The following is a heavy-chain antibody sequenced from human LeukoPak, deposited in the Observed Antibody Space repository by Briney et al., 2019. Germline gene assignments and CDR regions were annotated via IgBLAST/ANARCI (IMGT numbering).Heavy chain of an antibody. D-gene: IGHD5/OR15-5a*01. CDR3: ASSVEDAFDI. Sequence: PSGTLSLTCTVSGGSISSYYWSWIRQPPGKGLEWIGYIYYSGSTNYNPSLKSRVTISVDTSKNQFSLKLSSVTAADTAVYYCASSVEDAFDIWGQGTMVTVSS. V-gene: IGHV4-59*08. CDR1: GGSISSYY. CDR2: IYYSGST. J-gene: IGHJ3*02.